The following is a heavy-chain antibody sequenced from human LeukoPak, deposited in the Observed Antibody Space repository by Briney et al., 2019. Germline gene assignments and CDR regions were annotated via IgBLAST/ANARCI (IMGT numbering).Heavy chain of an antibody. CDR2: IADSGGST. J-gene: IGHJ4*02. CDR3: AKGRGSGSPSTYFDY. CDR1: GFTFSSYG. D-gene: IGHD3-10*01. Sequence: GRSLRLSCAASGFTFSSYGMNWVRQAPGKGLEWVSAIADSGGSTYYADSVKGRFTISRDNSKNTLYLQMNSLRAEDTAVYYCAKGRGSGSPSTYFDYWGQGTLVTVSS. V-gene: IGHV3-23*01.